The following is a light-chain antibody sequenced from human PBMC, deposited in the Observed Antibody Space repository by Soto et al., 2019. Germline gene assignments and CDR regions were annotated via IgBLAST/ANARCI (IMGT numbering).Light chain of an antibody. V-gene: IGKV3-20*01. Sequence: EIVMTQSPTTLSVSPGERATLSCRASQSVSGSYLAWYQQKPGQAPRLLIYGASSRATGIPDRFSGSGSGTDFTLTISRLEPEDFAVYYCQQYGSSPLTFGRGTKVEIK. CDR3: QQYGSSPLT. CDR1: QSVSGSY. J-gene: IGKJ4*01. CDR2: GAS.